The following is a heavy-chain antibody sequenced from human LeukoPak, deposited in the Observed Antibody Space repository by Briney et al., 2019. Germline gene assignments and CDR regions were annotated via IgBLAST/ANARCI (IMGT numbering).Heavy chain of an antibody. Sequence: ASVKVSCKASGYTFTSYGISWVRQAPGQGLEWMGWISAYNGNTNYAQKLQGRGTMTTDTSTSTAYMELRSLRSDDTAVYYCARAPGLYSSSWSRDWYFDLWGRGTLVTVSS. CDR1: GYTFTSYG. CDR2: ISAYNGNT. V-gene: IGHV1-18*01. D-gene: IGHD6-13*01. CDR3: ARAPGLYSSSWSRDWYFDL. J-gene: IGHJ2*01.